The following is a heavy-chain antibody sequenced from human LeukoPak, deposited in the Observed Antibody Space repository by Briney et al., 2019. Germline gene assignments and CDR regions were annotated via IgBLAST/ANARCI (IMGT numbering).Heavy chain of an antibody. V-gene: IGHV4-39*07. CDR1: GGSISSSSYY. D-gene: IGHD3-3*01. J-gene: IGHJ3*02. CDR3: ARPFWSGQYGDDAFDI. CDR2: IYYSGST. Sequence: SETLSLTCTVSGGSISSSSYYWGWIRQPPGKGLEWIGSIYYSGSTYYNPSLKSRVTMSVDTSKNQFSLKLSSVTAADTAVYYCARPFWSGQYGDDAFDIWGQGTMVTVSS.